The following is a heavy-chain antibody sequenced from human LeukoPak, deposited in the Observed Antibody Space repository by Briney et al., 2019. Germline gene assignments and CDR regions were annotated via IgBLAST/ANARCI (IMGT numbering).Heavy chain of an antibody. CDR3: ASGPYPAAGTDHQFDY. V-gene: IGHV4-59*01. Sequence: SETLSLTCTVSGASISSYYWSWIRQPPGEGLEWIGYIFYSGSTLYNPSLQSRVTISVDTSKNQISLKLTSVTAADTAVYYCASGPYPAAGTDHQFDYWGQGTLVTVSS. D-gene: IGHD6-13*01. CDR2: IFYSGST. J-gene: IGHJ4*02. CDR1: GASISSYY.